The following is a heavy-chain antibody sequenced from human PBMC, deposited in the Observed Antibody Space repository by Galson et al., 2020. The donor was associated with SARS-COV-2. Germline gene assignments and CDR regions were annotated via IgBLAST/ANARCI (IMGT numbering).Heavy chain of an antibody. D-gene: IGHD3-3*01. CDR3: AKDIGYYDYWSGYLGYGMDV. Sequence: TGGSLRLSCAASGFTFDDYAMHWVRQAPGKGLEWVSGISWNSGSIGYADSVKGRFTISRDNAKNSLYLQMNSLRAEDTALYYCAKDIGYYDYWSGYLGYGMDVWGQGTTVTVAS. J-gene: IGHJ6*02. CDR1: GFTFDDYA. V-gene: IGHV3-9*01. CDR2: ISWNSGSI.